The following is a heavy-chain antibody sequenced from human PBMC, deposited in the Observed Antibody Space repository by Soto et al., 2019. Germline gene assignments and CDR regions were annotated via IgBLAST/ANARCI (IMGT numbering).Heavy chain of an antibody. CDR3: ARDYITGTTHLYYYYGMDV. CDR1: GYTFTGYY. V-gene: IGHV1-2*02. D-gene: IGHD1-7*01. CDR2: INPNSGGT. Sequence: ASVKVSCKASGYTFTGYYMHWVRQAPGQGLEWMGWINPNSGGTNYAQKFQGRVTMTRDTSISTAYMELSRLRSDDTAVYYCARDYITGTTHLYYYYGMDVWGQGTTVTVSS. J-gene: IGHJ6*02.